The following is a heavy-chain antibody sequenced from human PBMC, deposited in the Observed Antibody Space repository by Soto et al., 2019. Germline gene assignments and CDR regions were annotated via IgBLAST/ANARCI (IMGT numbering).Heavy chain of an antibody. J-gene: IGHJ5*02. CDR1: GYSFTSYW. D-gene: IGHD6-13*01. CDR2: IYPGDSDT. Sequence: PGXSLKISCKGSGYSFTSYWIGWVRQMPGKGLEWMGIIYPGDSDTRYSPSFQGQVTISADKSISTAYLQWSSLKASDTAMYYCARQSSSWYDWFDPWGQGTLVTVSS. V-gene: IGHV5-51*01. CDR3: ARQSSSWYDWFDP.